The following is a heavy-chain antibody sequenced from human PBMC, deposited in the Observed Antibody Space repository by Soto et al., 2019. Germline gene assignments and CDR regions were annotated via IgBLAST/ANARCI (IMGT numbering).Heavy chain of an antibody. Sequence: QVQLVQSGAEVKEPGASVKISCKASGYTFTTYHIHWVRQAPGQGLDWMGMIDPIGGNTGYARKFHDRVAMTRGTTTGTAYIDVHSLRFDDTAMYFCVRGYCRRIASCEGDFQNWGQGTLVTVSS. D-gene: IGHD2-2*01. V-gene: IGHV1-46*01. CDR3: VRGYCRRIASCEGDFQN. CDR1: GYTFTTYH. CDR2: IDPIGGNT. J-gene: IGHJ1*01.